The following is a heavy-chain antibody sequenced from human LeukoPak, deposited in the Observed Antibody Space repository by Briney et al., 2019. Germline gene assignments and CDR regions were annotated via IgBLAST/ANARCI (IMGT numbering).Heavy chain of an antibody. J-gene: IGHJ4*02. CDR2: ISSSSSYI. CDR3: ARHRPDIVATTSAFDY. Sequence: GGSLRLSCAASGFTFSSYSMNWVRQAPGKGLEWVSSISSSSSYIYYADSVKGRFTISRDNAKNSLYLQMNSLRAEDTAVYYCARHRPDIVATTSAFDYWGQGTLVTVSS. V-gene: IGHV3-21*01. CDR1: GFTFSSYS. D-gene: IGHD5-12*01.